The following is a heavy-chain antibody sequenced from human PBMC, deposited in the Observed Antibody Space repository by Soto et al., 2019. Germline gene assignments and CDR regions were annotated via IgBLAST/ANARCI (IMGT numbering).Heavy chain of an antibody. CDR3: AKVLNPIAARLPFDY. V-gene: IGHV3-30*18. D-gene: IGHD6-6*01. CDR2: ISYDGSNK. Sequence: GGSLRLSCAASGFTFSSYGMHWVRQAPGKGLEWVAVISYDGSNKYYADSVKGRFTISRDNSKNTLYLQMNSLRAEDTAVYYCAKVLNPIAARLPFDYWGQGTLVTVSS. CDR1: GFTFSSYG. J-gene: IGHJ4*02.